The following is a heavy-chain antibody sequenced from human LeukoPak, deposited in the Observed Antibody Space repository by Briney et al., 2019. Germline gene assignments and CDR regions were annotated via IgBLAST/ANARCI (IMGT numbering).Heavy chain of an antibody. Sequence: GESLKISCQGSGYIFTHNWIGWVRQKPGKGLEWMGIIYPGDSDTRYSPSFEGQVTISVDKSSSTAYLQWSRLKASDTAMYYCARQHGSGSYYSRAIDYWGQGTLVTVSS. CDR1: GYIFTHNW. V-gene: IGHV5-51*01. J-gene: IGHJ4*02. CDR3: ARQHGSGSYYSRAIDY. CDR2: IYPGDSDT. D-gene: IGHD3-10*01.